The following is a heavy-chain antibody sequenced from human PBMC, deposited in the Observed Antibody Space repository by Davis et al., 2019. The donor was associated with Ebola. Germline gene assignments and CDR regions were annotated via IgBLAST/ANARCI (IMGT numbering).Heavy chain of an antibody. CDR1: GFNFRTYS. V-gene: IGHV4-34*01. CDR2: INHSGST. J-gene: IGHJ4*02. CDR3: ARVRGYSYIDY. Sequence: ESLKISCVASGFNFRTYSMHWVRQAPGKGLEWIGEINHSGSTNYNPSLKSRVTISVDTSKNQFSLKLSSVTAADTAVYYCARVRGYSYIDYWGQGTLVTVSS. D-gene: IGHD5-18*01.